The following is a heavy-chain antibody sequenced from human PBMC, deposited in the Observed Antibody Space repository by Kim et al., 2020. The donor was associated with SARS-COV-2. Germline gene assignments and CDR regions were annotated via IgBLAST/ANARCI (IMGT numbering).Heavy chain of an antibody. Sequence: PSLKSRVTISVDTSKNQFSLKLSSVTAADTAVYYCARAGSSGWRDNWFDPWGQGTLVTVSS. D-gene: IGHD6-19*01. V-gene: IGHV4-61*02. CDR3: ARAGSSGWRDNWFDP. J-gene: IGHJ5*02.